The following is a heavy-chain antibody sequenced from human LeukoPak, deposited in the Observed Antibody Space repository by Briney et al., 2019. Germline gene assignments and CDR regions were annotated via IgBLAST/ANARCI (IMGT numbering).Heavy chain of an antibody. D-gene: IGHD3-3*01. CDR1: GYTFTSYA. V-gene: IGHV1-3*01. CDR3: ARVIDRITTNWFDP. CDR2: INAGNGNT. J-gene: IGHJ5*02. Sequence: ASVKVSCKASGYTFTSYAMHWVRQAPGQRLEWMGWINAGNGNTKYSQKFQGRVTITRDTSASTGYMELSSLRSEDTAVYYCARVIDRITTNWFDPWGQGTLVTVSS.